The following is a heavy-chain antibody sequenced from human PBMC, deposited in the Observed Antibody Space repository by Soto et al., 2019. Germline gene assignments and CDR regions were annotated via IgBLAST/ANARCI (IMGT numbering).Heavy chain of an antibody. CDR2: IYPGDSDT. CDR1: GYSFTSYW. CDR3: AVSCSGGSCYSGFGSPDAFDI. J-gene: IGHJ3*02. D-gene: IGHD2-15*01. Sequence: PGESLKISCKGSGYSFTSYWIGWVRQMPGKGLEWMGIIYPGDSDTRYSPSFQGQVTISADKSISTAYLQWSSLKASDTAMYYCAVSCSGGSCYSGFGSPDAFDIWGQGSMVTVSS. V-gene: IGHV5-51*01.